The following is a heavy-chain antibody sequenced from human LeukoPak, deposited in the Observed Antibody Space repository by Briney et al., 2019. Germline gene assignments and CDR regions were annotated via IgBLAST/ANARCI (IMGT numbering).Heavy chain of an antibody. J-gene: IGHJ4*02. CDR3: AKDFLGIAARRGFDY. CDR1: GFTFSSYA. Sequence: PGGSLRLSCAVSGFTFSSYAMSWVRQAPGKGLEWVSAISGSGGSTYYADSVKGRFTISRDNSKNTLYLQMNSLRAEDTAVYYCAKDFLGIAARRGFDYWGQGTLVTVSS. D-gene: IGHD6-6*01. V-gene: IGHV3-23*01. CDR2: ISGSGGST.